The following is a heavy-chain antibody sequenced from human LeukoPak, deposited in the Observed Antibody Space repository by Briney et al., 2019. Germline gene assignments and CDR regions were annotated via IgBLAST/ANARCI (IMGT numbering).Heavy chain of an antibody. J-gene: IGHJ5*02. CDR3: ARDVPHNCFDP. Sequence: ASVKVSCKASGASFINYYIHWVRQAPGQGLEWVGLIYPSGGWTNYAQKFQGRVTMTTGTSTSTVYMELGSLRSEDTAIYYCARDVPHNCFDPWGQGTLVTVSP. V-gene: IGHV1-46*01. CDR1: GASFINYY. CDR2: IYPSGGWT.